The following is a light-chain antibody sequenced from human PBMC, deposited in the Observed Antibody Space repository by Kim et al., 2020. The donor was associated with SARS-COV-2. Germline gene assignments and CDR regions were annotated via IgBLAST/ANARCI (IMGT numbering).Light chain of an antibody. CDR1: NIGSKS. CDR3: QVWDSSSDHRV. J-gene: IGLJ1*01. V-gene: IGLV3-21*04. CDR2: YDS. Sequence: SYELNQPPSVSVAPGKTARITCGGNNIGSKSVHWYQQKPGQAPVLVIYYDSDRPSGIPERFSGSNSGNTATLTISRVEAGDEADYYCQVWDSSSDHRVFG.